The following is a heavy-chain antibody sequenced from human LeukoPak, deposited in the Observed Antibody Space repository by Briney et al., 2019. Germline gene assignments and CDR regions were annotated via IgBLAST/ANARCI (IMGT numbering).Heavy chain of an antibody. CDR2: ISNSGCST. Sequence: PGGSLTLSCAASGFTFSTFAMSWVRQAPGKGLEWISGISNSGCSTYYADSVKGRSTISRDNSKNTLYLQMNSLRAEDTAVYYCATGGVIITNFDCWGQGTLVTVSS. CDR3: ATGGVIITNFDC. CDR1: GFTFSTFA. D-gene: IGHD3-10*01. V-gene: IGHV3-23*01. J-gene: IGHJ4*02.